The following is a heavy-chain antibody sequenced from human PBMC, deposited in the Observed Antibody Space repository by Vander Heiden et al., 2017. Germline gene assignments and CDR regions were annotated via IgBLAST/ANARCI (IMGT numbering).Heavy chain of an antibody. J-gene: IGHJ6*02. CDR2: IWYDGSNK. CDR3: ARVGAGYCSGGSCYIRGYYYYYGMDV. V-gene: IGHV3-33*01. CDR1: GFTFSSYG. Sequence: QVQLVESGGGVVQPGRSLRLSCAASGFTFSSYGMHWLRQAPGKGLEWVAVIWYDGSNKYYADSVKGRFTISRDNSKNTLYLQMNSLRAEDTAVYYCARVGAGYCSGGSCYIRGYYYYYGMDVWGQGTTVTVSS. D-gene: IGHD2-15*01.